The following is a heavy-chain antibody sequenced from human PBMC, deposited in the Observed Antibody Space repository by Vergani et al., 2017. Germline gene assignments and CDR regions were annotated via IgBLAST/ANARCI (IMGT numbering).Heavy chain of an antibody. CDR3: ARAGEMATIVGGIDY. Sequence: QVQLVQSGAEVKKPGSSVKVSCKASGGTFSSYAISWVRQAPGQGLEWMGGIIPIFGTANYAQKFQGRVTITAAESTSTAYMELSSLRAEDTAVYYCARAGEMATIVGGIDYWGQGTLVTVSS. J-gene: IGHJ4*02. V-gene: IGHV1-69*01. D-gene: IGHD5-24*01. CDR1: GGTFSSYA. CDR2: IIPIFGTA.